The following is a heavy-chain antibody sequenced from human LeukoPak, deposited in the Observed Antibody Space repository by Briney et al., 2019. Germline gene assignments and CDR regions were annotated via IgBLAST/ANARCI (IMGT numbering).Heavy chain of an antibody. D-gene: IGHD2-2*01. CDR2: ISGSGGST. Sequence: GGSLRLSCAASGFTFSSYAMSWVRQAPGKGLEWVSAISGSGGSTYYADSVKGRFTISRDNSKNTLYLQMNSLRAEDTAVYYCAKVFLPSDPAAPDAFDIWGQGTMVTVSS. V-gene: IGHV3-23*01. CDR3: AKVFLPSDPAAPDAFDI. CDR1: GFTFSSYA. J-gene: IGHJ3*02.